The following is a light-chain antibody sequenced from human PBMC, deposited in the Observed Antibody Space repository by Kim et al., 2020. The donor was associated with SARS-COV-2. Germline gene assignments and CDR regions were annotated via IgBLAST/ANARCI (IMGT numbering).Light chain of an antibody. CDR3: QQSYSIPL. CDR1: QSISNY. CDR2: AAS. V-gene: IGKV1-39*01. J-gene: IGKJ2*01. Sequence: DIQMTQSPSSLSASVGDRVTITCRASQSISNYLNWYQQKPGKAPKLLIYAASSLQSGVPSRFSGSGSGTEFTLTISSLQPEDSATFYCQQSYSIPLFGQGTKLEI.